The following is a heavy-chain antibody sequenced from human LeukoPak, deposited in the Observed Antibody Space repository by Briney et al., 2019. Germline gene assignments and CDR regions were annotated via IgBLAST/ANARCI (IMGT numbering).Heavy chain of an antibody. CDR1: GYIFTGYY. V-gene: IGHV1-2*02. CDR3: ANSPGAARTPFDY. CDR2: INPKSGGT. Sequence: ASVKVSCKASGYIFTGYYMHWVRQAPGQGLEWMGWINPKSGGTNYAQKFRGRVTMTRDTSISTAYMELSRLRSDDTAVYYCANSPGAARTPFDYWGQGTLVTVSS. D-gene: IGHD6-6*01. J-gene: IGHJ4*02.